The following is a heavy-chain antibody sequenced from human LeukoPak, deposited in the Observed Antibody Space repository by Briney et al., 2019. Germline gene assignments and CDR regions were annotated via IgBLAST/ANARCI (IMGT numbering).Heavy chain of an antibody. J-gene: IGHJ3*02. V-gene: IGHV3-23*01. D-gene: IGHD3-9*01. CDR2: ISGSGGST. CDR1: GFTFSNYA. Sequence: GGSLRLSCAASGFTFSNYAMSWVRQAPGKGLEWVSTISGSGGSTYYADSVKGRVSISRDNSKNTLYLQMNSLRAEDTAVYYCAKRYGTYDAFDIWGQGTMVTVSS. CDR3: AKRYGTYDAFDI.